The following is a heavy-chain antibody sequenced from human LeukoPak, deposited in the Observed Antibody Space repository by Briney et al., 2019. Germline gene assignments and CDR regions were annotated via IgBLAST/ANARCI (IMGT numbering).Heavy chain of an antibody. Sequence: SGPTLVNPTQTLTLTCTFSGFSLNTSGVGVGWIRQPPGKALEWLALIYWDDDKRYSPSLKSRLTITKDNSGNQVVLTMRNMDPVDTATYYCAHSVPFNDYVWGNPWFDPWGQGTLVTVSS. D-gene: IGHD3-16*01. CDR2: IYWDDDK. V-gene: IGHV2-5*02. CDR3: AHSVPFNDYVWGNPWFDP. J-gene: IGHJ5*02. CDR1: GFSLNTSGVG.